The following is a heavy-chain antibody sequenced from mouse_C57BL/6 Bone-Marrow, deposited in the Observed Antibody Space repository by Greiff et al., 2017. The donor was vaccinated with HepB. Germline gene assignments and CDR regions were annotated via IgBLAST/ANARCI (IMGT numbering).Heavy chain of an antibody. V-gene: IGHV1-50*01. CDR2: IDPSDSYT. D-gene: IGHD2-4*01. Sequence: QVQLQQPGAELVKPGASVKLSCKASGYTFTSYWMQWVKQRPGQGLEWIGEIDPSDSYTNYNQKFKGKATLTVDTSSSTAYMQLSSLTSEDSTVYYCARSVWGLRRNYWGQGTTLTVSS. J-gene: IGHJ2*01. CDR3: ARSVWGLRRNY. CDR1: GYTFTSYW.